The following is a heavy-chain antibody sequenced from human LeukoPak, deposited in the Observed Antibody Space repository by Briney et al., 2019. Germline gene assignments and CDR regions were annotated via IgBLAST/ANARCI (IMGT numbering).Heavy chain of an antibody. J-gene: IGHJ6*03. D-gene: IGHD3-10*01. CDR2: INHSGST. CDR1: GGSFSGYC. Sequence: SETLSLTCAVYGGSFSGYCWSWIRQPPGKGLEWIGEINHSGSTNYNPSLKSRVTISVDTSKNQFSLKLSSVTAADTAVYYCARAREGSLLWFGEPLNYYMDVWGKGTTVTVSS. CDR3: ARAREGSLLWFGEPLNYYMDV. V-gene: IGHV4-34*01.